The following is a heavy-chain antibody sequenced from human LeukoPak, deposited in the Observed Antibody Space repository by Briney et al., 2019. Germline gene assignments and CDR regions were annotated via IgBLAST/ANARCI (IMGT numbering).Heavy chain of an antibody. CDR3: AREVDSSGWYESDDYYYMDV. CDR1: GYTFTSYG. D-gene: IGHD6-19*01. Sequence: ASVKVSCKASGYTFTSYGISWVRQAPGQGLEWMGWISAYNGNTNYAQKLQGRVTMTTDTSTSTAYMELRSLRSDDTAVYYCAREVDSSGWYESDDYYYMDVWGKGTTVTISS. J-gene: IGHJ6*03. CDR2: ISAYNGNT. V-gene: IGHV1-18*01.